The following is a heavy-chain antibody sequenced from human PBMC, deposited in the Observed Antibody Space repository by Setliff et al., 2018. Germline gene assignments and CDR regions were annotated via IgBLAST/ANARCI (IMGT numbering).Heavy chain of an antibody. CDR1: GGSISSSNYY. CDR3: ASRVGDSPSFPYYFDY. V-gene: IGHV4-39*01. Sequence: PSETLSLTCTVSGGSISSSNYYWGWIRQPPGKGLEWIGSIYYSGSTYYNPSLKSRVTISVDTSKNQFSLKLYSVTAADTAVYYCASRVGDSPSFPYYFDYWGQGTLVTVSS. J-gene: IGHJ4*02. D-gene: IGHD2-21*01. CDR2: IYYSGST.